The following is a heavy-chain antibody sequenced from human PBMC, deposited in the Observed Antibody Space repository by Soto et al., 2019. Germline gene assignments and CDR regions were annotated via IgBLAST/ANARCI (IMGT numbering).Heavy chain of an antibody. CDR3: ARPLLDSSGFNWFDP. CDR1: GGSISSSSYY. Sequence: PSETLSLTCTVSGGSISSSSYYWGWIRQPPGKGLEWIGSIYYSGSTYYNPSLKSRVTISVDTSKNQFSLKLSSVTAADTAVYYCARPLLDSSGFNWFDPWGQGTLVTVSS. CDR2: IYYSGST. J-gene: IGHJ5*02. V-gene: IGHV4-39*01. D-gene: IGHD3-22*01.